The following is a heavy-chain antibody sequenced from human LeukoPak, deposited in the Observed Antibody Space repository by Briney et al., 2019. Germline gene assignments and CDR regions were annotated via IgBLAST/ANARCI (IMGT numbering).Heavy chain of an antibody. V-gene: IGHV3-53*04. CDR1: GFTGSNNY. CDR3: ARELRYRDPNTVLDI. J-gene: IGHJ4*02. CDR2: IYIDRT. Sequence: GGSLRLSCAASGFTGSNNYFSWVRQAPGKGLEWVSVIYIDRTYFAESVKGRFTISRHNSKNTLYLQMNSLRVEDTAVYYCARELRYRDPNTVLDIWGQGTLVTV. D-gene: IGHD4-17*01.